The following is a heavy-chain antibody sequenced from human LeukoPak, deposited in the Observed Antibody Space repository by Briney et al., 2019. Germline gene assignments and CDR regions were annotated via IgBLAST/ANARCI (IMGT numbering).Heavy chain of an antibody. CDR1: GHTFTGYY. V-gene: IGHV1-2*02. CDR2: MNPNVGGA. Sequence: ASVKVSCKASGHTFTGYYVYWVRQAPGQGLEWMEWMNPNVGGANFPQKFQGRVTVTSDPAISAAYMELRRLRSDDTAVYYCARGVFGESLESWGQGTLVTVSS. CDR3: ARGVFGESLES. J-gene: IGHJ4*02. D-gene: IGHD3-10*02.